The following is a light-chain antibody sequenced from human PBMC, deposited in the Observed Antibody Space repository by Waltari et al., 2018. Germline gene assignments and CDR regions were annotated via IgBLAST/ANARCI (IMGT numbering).Light chain of an antibody. Sequence: DIVMTQSPASLAVSLGERVSINCKSSQSIFHASNNKNYLAWYQQKAGQPPKLLIYWASSREFGVPKRFSGTGSGTDFTLTISSLEAEDVAIYFCQQYYSMPLTFGPGTTVEI. CDR3: QQYYSMPLT. CDR2: WAS. CDR1: QSIFHASNNKNY. V-gene: IGKV4-1*01. J-gene: IGKJ3*01.